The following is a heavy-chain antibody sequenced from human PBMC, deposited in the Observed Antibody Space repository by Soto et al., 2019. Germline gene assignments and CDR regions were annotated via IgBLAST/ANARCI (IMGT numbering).Heavy chain of an antibody. CDR2: IKSKTDGGTT. D-gene: IGHD5-18*01. J-gene: IGHJ6*02. Sequence: EVQLVESGGGLVKPGGSLRLSCAASGFTFSNAWMNWVRQAPGKGLEWVGRIKSKTDGGTTDYAAPVKGRFTISRDDSKNTLYLQMNSLKTEDTAVYYCTTDDVRIVDTAVVPGMDVWGQGTTVTVSS. CDR3: TTDDVRIVDTAVVPGMDV. V-gene: IGHV3-15*07. CDR1: GFTFSNAW.